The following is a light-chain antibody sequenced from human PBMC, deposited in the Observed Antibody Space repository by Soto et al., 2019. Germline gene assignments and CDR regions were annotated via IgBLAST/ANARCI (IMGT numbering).Light chain of an antibody. CDR3: CSYAGTYTFV. CDR1: SSDVGGYNY. CDR2: DVN. V-gene: IGLV2-11*01. Sequence: QSVLTQPPSASGSPGQSVAISCTGTSSDVGGYNYVSWYQQHPGKAPKLMIYDVNERPSGVPDRFSGSKSGNTASLTISGLQAEDEADYYCCSYAGTYTFVFGTGTKVTVL. J-gene: IGLJ1*01.